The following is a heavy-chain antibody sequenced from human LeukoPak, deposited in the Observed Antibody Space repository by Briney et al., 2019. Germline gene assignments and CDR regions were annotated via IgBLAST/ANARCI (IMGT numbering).Heavy chain of an antibody. D-gene: IGHD5-12*01. J-gene: IGHJ6*04. Sequence: SETLSLTCAVPDGAFSDYYWSWIRQPPGKGLEWIGEIHRSGSAKYNPSLKSRVTISVDTSKNQFSLKLSSVTAADTAVYYCARVTASGRAGYHYTYYYYGMDAWGKGTTVTVSS. CDR3: ARVTASGRAGYHYTYYYYGMDA. CDR1: DGAFSDYY. V-gene: IGHV4-34*01. CDR2: IHRSGSA.